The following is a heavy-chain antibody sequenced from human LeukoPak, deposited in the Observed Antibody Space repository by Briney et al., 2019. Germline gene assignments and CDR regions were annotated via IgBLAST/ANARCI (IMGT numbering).Heavy chain of an antibody. CDR1: GFTFSSYA. V-gene: IGHV3-23*01. J-gene: IGHJ4*02. Sequence: GGSLRLFCAASGFTFSSYAMSWVRQAPGKGLEWVSAISGSGSSTYYADSVKGRSTISRDNSKNTLYLQMNSLRAEDTAVYYCAKVKSGSYPTPFDYWGQGTLVTVSS. CDR2: ISGSGSST. CDR3: AKVKSGSYPTPFDY. D-gene: IGHD1-26*01.